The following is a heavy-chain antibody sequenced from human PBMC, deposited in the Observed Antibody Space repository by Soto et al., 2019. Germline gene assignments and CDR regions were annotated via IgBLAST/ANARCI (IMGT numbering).Heavy chain of an antibody. V-gene: IGHV4-39*02. CDR2: ISHNGGT. CDR3: ARCKATYYDFWSGYYTPYYYGMDV. CDR1: GGSINSNSYF. Sequence: SETLSLTCIVSGGSINSNSYFWAWIRQPPGKGLAWIASISHNGGTHYNPSLRSRVTISIDTSKNHFSLNLSSVTAADTAVYYCARCKATYYDFWSGYYTPYYYGMDVWGQGTTVTVSS. D-gene: IGHD3-3*01. J-gene: IGHJ6*02.